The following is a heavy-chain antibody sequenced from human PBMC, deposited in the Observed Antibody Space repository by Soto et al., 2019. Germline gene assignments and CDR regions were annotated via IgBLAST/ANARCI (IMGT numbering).Heavy chain of an antibody. V-gene: IGHV5-51*03. CDR2: IYPEDSDT. CDR3: ARRILLWSVRDAFDI. Sequence: EVQLVQSGAEVKKPGESLKISCKGFGYTYPSYWIGWVRQMPGKGLEWMGIIYPEDSDTRYSPSFQGQVTISADKSISTAYLQWNSLKASDTAMYYCARRILLWSVRDAFDIWGQGTMVTVSS. J-gene: IGHJ3*02. CDR1: GYTYPSYW. D-gene: IGHD3-10*01.